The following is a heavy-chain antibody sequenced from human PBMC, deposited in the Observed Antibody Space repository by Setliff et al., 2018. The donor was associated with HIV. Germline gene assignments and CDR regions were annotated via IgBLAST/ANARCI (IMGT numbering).Heavy chain of an antibody. CDR3: ARVSSSYYFLGAFDS. CDR2: IHTSGST. Sequence: PSETLSLTCTVFGGSINSDSYYWTWIRQPAGKGLEWIGHIHTSGSTNYNPSLKSRVTISIDTSKNQFSLKLRSATATDTALCYCARVSSSYYFLGAFDSWGQGTLVTAPQ. J-gene: IGHJ4*02. D-gene: IGHD6-13*01. V-gene: IGHV4-61*09. CDR1: GGSINSDSYY.